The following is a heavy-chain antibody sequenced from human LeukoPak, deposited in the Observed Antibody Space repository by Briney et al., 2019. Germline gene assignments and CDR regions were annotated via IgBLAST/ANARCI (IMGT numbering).Heavy chain of an antibody. V-gene: IGHV3-23*01. CDR2: ISGIGGST. CDR3: AKALRGCSSTSCYLIDY. J-gene: IGHJ4*02. Sequence: GGSLRLSCAASAFTFSSYGMSWVRQAPGKGLEWVSAISGIGGSTYYADSVKGWLTISRDNSKHTLYLQMNSLRVEDTAVYYCAKALRGCSSTSCYLIDYWGQGTLVTVSS. D-gene: IGHD2-2*01. CDR1: AFTFSSYG.